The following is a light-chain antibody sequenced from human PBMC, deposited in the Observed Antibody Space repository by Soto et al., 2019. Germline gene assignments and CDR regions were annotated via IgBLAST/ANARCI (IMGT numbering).Light chain of an antibody. V-gene: IGLV2-11*01. Sequence: HSVLTQPRSVSGSPGQSVTLSCTGTSSDVGGYNYVSWYQQHPGKAPKLMIYDVITRPSGVPDRFSGSKSGNTASLTISGLQAEDEADYYCCSYAGSYTFVFGTGTKLTVL. J-gene: IGLJ1*01. CDR3: CSYAGSYTFV. CDR2: DVI. CDR1: SSDVGGYNY.